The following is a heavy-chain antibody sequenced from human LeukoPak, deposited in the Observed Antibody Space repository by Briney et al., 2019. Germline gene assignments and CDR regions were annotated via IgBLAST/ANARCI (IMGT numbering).Heavy chain of an antibody. V-gene: IGHV3-7*01. J-gene: IGHJ4*02. CDR3: ARDRSYYGSGSLAY. CDR2: IKQDGSEK. CDR1: GFRFNSYA. Sequence: GGSLRLSCEASGFRFNSYAMSWVRQAPGKGLEWVANIKQDGSEKYYVDSVKGRFTISRDNAKNSLYLQMNSLRAEDTAVYYCARDRSYYGSGSLAYWGQGTLVTVSS. D-gene: IGHD3-10*01.